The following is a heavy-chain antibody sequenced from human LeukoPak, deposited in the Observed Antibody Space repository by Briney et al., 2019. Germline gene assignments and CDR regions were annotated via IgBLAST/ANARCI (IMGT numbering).Heavy chain of an antibody. J-gene: IGHJ3*02. CDR1: GYTFTSYG. CDR3: ATRLYCSSTSCPPGWGAFDI. D-gene: IGHD2-2*01. CDR2: ISAYNGNT. Sequence: GASVKVSCKASGYTFTSYGISWVRQAPGQGLEWMGWISAYNGNTNYAQKLQGRVTMTTDTSTSTAYMELRSLRSDDTAVYYCATRLYCSSTSCPPGWGAFDIWGQGTMVTVSS. V-gene: IGHV1-18*01.